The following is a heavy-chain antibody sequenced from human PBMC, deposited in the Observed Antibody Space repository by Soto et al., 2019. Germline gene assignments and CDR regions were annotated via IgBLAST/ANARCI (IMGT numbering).Heavy chain of an antibody. V-gene: IGHV4-34*01. CDR1: GESFSGYF. CDR2: INHSEST. CDR3: AKDPNPMVRGAVY. J-gene: IGHJ4*02. D-gene: IGHD3-10*01. Sequence: SETLSLTCAVYGESFSGYFWSWIRQPPGKGLEWIGEINHSESTNYNPSLKIRVTISVDTSKNQFSLRLRSVTAEDTAVYYCAKDPNPMVRGAVYWGQGTLVTVSS.